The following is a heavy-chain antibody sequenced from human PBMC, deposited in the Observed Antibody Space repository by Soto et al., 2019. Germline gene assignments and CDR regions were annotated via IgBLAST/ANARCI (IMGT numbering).Heavy chain of an antibody. J-gene: IGHJ5*02. CDR1: GFTFSSYA. CDR2: ISGSGGST. V-gene: IGHV3-23*01. Sequence: GGSLRLSCAASGFTFSSYAMSWVRQAPGKGLEWVSAISGSGGSTYYADSVKGRFTISRDNSKNTLYLQMNSLRAEDTAVYYCAKDPSDYDFWSGYPPRFDPWGQGTLVTVSS. D-gene: IGHD3-3*01. CDR3: AKDPSDYDFWSGYPPRFDP.